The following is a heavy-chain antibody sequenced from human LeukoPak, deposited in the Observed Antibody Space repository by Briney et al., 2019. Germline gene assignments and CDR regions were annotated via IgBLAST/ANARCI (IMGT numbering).Heavy chain of an antibody. CDR1: GGSISSRDYY. V-gene: IGHV4-39*07. D-gene: IGHD3-10*01. J-gene: IGHJ6*02. CDR3: ARDSYDSGSYYSYYYNGMDV. Sequence: SKTLSLTCNVSGGSISSRDYYWGWIRQPPGKGLEWIGTIYKSGTTYYNPSLKSRVTISVDTSKNQFSLKVNSVTAADTAVYYCARDSYDSGSYYSYYYNGMDVWGQGTTVIVSS. CDR2: IYKSGTT.